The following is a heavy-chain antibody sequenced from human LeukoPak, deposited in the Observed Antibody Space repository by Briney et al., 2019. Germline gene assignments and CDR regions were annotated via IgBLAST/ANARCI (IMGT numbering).Heavy chain of an antibody. Sequence: PSETLSLTCAVYGGSFSGYYWSWTRQPPGKGLEWIGEINHSGSTNYNPSLKSRVTISVDTSKNQFSLKLSSVTAADTAVYYCASRAIFGVVTYWGQGTLVTVSS. CDR1: GGSFSGYY. CDR2: INHSGST. D-gene: IGHD3-3*01. CDR3: ASRAIFGVVTY. V-gene: IGHV4-34*01. J-gene: IGHJ4*02.